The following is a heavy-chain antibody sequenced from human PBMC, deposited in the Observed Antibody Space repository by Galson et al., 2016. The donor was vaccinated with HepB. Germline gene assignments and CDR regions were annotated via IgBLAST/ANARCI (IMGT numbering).Heavy chain of an antibody. J-gene: IGHJ4*02. Sequence: SLRLSCAASGFTFSSYWMSWVRQAPGKGLEWVTNIKRDGSEKHYVGSVKGRFAISRDNARNSLYLHMNSLRGEDTAVYYCANVHSSDSNDYWGQGTLVTVSS. CDR1: GFTFSSYW. D-gene: IGHD6-6*01. V-gene: IGHV3-7*01. CDR2: IKRDGSEK. CDR3: ANVHSSDSNDY.